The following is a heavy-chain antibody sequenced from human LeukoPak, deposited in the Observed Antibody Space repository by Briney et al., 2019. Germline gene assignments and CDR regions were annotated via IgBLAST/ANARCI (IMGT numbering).Heavy chain of an antibody. CDR3: ARATTGRLFDAFDI. J-gene: IGHJ3*02. V-gene: IGHV4-30-4*01. D-gene: IGHD4-17*01. CDR2: IYYSGST. CDR1: GGSISSGDYY. Sequence: SETLSLTCTVSGGSISSGDYYWSWIRQPPGKGLEWIGYIYYSGSTYYNPSLKSRVTISVDTSRNQFSLKLSSVTAADTAVYYCARATTGRLFDAFDIWGQGTMVTVSS.